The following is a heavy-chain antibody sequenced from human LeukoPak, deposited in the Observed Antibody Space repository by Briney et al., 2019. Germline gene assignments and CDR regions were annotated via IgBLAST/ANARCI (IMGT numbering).Heavy chain of an antibody. CDR1: GGAISSGDYY. J-gene: IGHJ4*02. D-gene: IGHD3-9*01. Sequence: SQTLSLTCTVSGGAISSGDYYWSWIRQPPGKGLEWIAYIYYSASTYYNPSLKSRATISIDTSKKQVSLKLSSVTAADTAVYYCARATDILTGYTYFDYWGQGTLVTVSS. CDR3: ARATDILTGYTYFDY. V-gene: IGHV4-30-4*01. CDR2: IYYSAST.